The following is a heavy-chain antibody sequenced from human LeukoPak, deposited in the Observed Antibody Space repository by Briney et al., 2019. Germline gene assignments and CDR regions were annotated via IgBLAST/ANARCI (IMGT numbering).Heavy chain of an antibody. CDR1: GYTLTSYD. CDR3: ARGRDSSWYYFDY. D-gene: IGHD6-13*01. V-gene: IGHV1-8*01. Sequence: SVKVSCKASGYTLTSYDINGVRQATGQGLEWMGWMNPNSGNTGYAQKFQGRVTMTRNTPISTAYMELSSLRSEGTAVYYCARGRDSSWYYFDYWGQGTLVTVSS. J-gene: IGHJ4*01. CDR2: MNPNSGNT.